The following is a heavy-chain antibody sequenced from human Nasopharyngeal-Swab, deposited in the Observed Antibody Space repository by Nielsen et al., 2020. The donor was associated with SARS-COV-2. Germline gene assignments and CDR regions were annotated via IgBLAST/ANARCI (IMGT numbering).Heavy chain of an antibody. D-gene: IGHD2-2*01. J-gene: IGHJ3*02. Sequence: ASVKVSCKASGYTFTSYAMHWVRQAPGQRLEWMGWINAGNGNTKYSQKFQGRVTITRDTSASTAYMELSSLRSEDTVVYYCARDLDPIVVVPAAIEDAFDIWGQGTMVTVSS. CDR1: GYTFTSYA. CDR2: INAGNGNT. V-gene: IGHV1-3*01. CDR3: ARDLDPIVVVPAAIEDAFDI.